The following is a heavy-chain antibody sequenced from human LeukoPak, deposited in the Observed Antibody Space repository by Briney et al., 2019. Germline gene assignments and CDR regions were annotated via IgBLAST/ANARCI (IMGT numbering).Heavy chain of an antibody. CDR3: ARGLRQQWLTTQQPLPYGMDV. V-gene: IGHV1-8*01. CDR1: GYTFTSYD. D-gene: IGHD6-19*01. J-gene: IGHJ6*02. CDR2: MNPNSGNT. Sequence: GASVKVSCKASGYTFTSYDINWVRQATGQGLEWMGWMNPNSGNTGYAQKFQGRVTMTRNTSISTAYMELSSLRSEDTAVYYCARGLRQQWLTTQQPLPYGMDVWGQGTTVTVSS.